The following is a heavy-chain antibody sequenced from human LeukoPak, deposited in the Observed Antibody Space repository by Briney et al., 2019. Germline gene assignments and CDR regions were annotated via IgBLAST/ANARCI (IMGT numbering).Heavy chain of an antibody. Sequence: SETLSLTCTVSGSSINSDFWSWIRQPPGKGLEWIGYVYYSGSTDYNPSLKSRVTISVDTSKNQFSLKLSSVTAADTAVYYCARGAGYSSNWPFDSWGQGTLVTVSS. CDR2: VYYSGST. CDR3: ARGAGYSSNWPFDS. D-gene: IGHD6-13*01. CDR1: GSSINSDF. J-gene: IGHJ4*02. V-gene: IGHV4-59*01.